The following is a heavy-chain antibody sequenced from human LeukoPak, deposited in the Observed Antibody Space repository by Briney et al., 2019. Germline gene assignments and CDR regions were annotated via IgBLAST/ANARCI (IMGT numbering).Heavy chain of an antibody. CDR2: IYYSGST. D-gene: IGHD3-3*01. Sequence: PSETLSLTCTVSGGSISSYYWSWIRRPPGKGLEWIGYIYYSGSTNYNPSLKSRVTISVDTSKNQFSLKLSSVTAADTAVYYCARIVTASGYPTYSLDYWGQGTLVTVSS. V-gene: IGHV4-59*01. CDR3: ARIVTASGYPTYSLDY. J-gene: IGHJ4*02. CDR1: GGSISSYY.